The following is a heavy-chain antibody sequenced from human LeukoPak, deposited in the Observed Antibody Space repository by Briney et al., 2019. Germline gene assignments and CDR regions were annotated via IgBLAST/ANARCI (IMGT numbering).Heavy chain of an antibody. CDR3: ARCSPGDSSNSYAVLQY. J-gene: IGHJ4*02. D-gene: IGHD3-22*01. Sequence: SVKVSCKPSGGTFSSYAVSWVRLTPGQGLEWLGGIIPVFGTTTYAQKFQAKVTMTADKSTNTAYLEISSLTSDDTAVYYCARCSPGDSSNSYAVLQYWGQGTQVTVS. V-gene: IGHV1-69*06. CDR2: IIPVFGTT. CDR1: GGTFSSYA.